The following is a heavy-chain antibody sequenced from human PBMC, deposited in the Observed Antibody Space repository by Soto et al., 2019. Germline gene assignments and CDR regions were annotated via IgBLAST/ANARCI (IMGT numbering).Heavy chain of an antibody. CDR1: GGSISTVGHY. CDR2: IYNSGST. J-gene: IGHJ4*02. Sequence: PSETLSLTCSVSGGSISTVGHYWTWIRQPPGKGLEWIGSIYNSGSTNYNPSLKSRVTISEDTSKGQFSLKVNSMTAADTAVYYCARYRREAVAGYTLDNWGQGILVTVSS. D-gene: IGHD6-13*01. CDR3: ARYRREAVAGYTLDN. V-gene: IGHV4-61*08.